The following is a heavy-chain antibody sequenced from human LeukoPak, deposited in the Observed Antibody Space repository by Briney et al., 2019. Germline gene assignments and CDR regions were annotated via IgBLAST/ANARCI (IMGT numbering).Heavy chain of an antibody. D-gene: IGHD2-2*01. CDR1: GGSFSGYY. V-gene: IGHV4-34*01. J-gene: IGHJ5*02. CDR3: ARGGDCSSTSCYPEYNWFDP. CDR2: INHSGST. Sequence: SETLSLTCAVYGGSFSGYYWSWIRQPPGKGREWSGEINHSGSTNYTPPLKSRVTISVDTSKIQFSLKLSSVTAADAAVYYCARGGDCSSTSCYPEYNWFDPWGQGTLVTVSS.